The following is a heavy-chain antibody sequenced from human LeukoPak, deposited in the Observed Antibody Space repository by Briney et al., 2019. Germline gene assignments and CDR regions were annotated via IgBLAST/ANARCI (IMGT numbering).Heavy chain of an antibody. V-gene: IGHV3-23*01. D-gene: IGHD3-22*01. J-gene: IGHJ2*01. CDR2: ISGSGGNT. Sequence: TGGSLRLSCAVSGFSFSSYAMSWVRQAPGKGLEWVSAISGSGGNTYYADSVKGRFTISRDNSKNTLYLQMNSLRAEDTAVYYCAKTGYYYDRSDYYYDRSRYFDLWGRGTLVTVSS. CDR1: GFSFSSYA. CDR3: AKTGYYYDRSDYYYDRSRYFDL.